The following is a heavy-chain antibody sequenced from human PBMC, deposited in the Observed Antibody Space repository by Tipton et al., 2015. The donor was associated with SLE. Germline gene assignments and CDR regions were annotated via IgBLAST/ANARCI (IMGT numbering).Heavy chain of an antibody. Sequence: TLSLTCNVSGGSISTGDYYWSWIRQPPGKGLEWIGYIYYNGNTYYNPSLKSRVTISVDTSKNQFSLKLSSVTAADTAVYYCASGRTGIMGGTWGQGTLVTVS. D-gene: IGHD1-26*01. CDR1: GGSISTGDYY. CDR2: IYYNGNT. J-gene: IGHJ4*02. V-gene: IGHV4-30-4*08. CDR3: ASGRTGIMGGT.